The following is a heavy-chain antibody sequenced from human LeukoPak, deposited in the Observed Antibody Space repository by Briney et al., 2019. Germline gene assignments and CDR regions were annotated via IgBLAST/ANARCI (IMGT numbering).Heavy chain of an antibody. CDR2: IYYSGST. CDR1: AYSISSGYY. CDR3: AKSFSETERATITAY. D-gene: IGHD5-24*01. V-gene: IGHV4-38-2*02. J-gene: IGHJ4*02. Sequence: SETLSLTCTVSAYSISSGYYWGWIRQPPGKGLEWIGSIYYSGSTYYNPSLKSRVTISVDTSKNQLSLKLSSVTAADTAIYYCAKSFSETERATITAYWGQGTLVTVSS.